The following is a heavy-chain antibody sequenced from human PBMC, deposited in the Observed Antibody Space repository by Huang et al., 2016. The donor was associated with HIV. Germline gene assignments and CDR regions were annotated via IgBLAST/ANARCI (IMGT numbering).Heavy chain of an antibody. CDR3: AKRGGAWGSPYAFDL. Sequence: VQLVQSGAEVRKPGSSVKVSCRASGGSFNYFGINWGRQAPGQGLEWMGGRIPGVGTRHGAQRFKDSVTITADETTGVVHLEVTSLSSDDTAVYFCAKRGGAWGSPYAFDLWGPGTMVTVSS. V-gene: IGHV1-69*13. D-gene: IGHD3-16*01. CDR1: GGSFNYFG. CDR2: RIPGVGTR. J-gene: IGHJ3*01.